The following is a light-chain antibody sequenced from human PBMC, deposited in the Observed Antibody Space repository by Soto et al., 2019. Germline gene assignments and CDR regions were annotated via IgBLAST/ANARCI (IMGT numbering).Light chain of an antibody. CDR2: PAS. Sequence: DIQMTQSPSFVSASIGDRVTITCRASQGIGSWLAWYQQVPGRAPRLLIFPASPFQSGVSSRFRGSGSATDFTITITSLHSVDFAKNYGLQYNNVPFTYGEGTKMEMK. CDR3: LQYNNVPFT. V-gene: IGKV1-12*02. CDR1: QGIGSW. J-gene: IGKJ4*01.